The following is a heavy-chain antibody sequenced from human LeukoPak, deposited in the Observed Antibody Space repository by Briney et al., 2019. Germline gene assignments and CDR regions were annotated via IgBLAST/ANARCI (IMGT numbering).Heavy chain of an antibody. Sequence: QPGGSLRLSCAASGFTFSSHWMHWVRHAPGEGLVWVSRVNGPGDWTHYADSVRGRFIISRDNAENTISLQMNNLRAEDTAVYFCAREVFEGQRQSDAFDVWGQGTMVTVSS. CDR1: GFTFSSHW. V-gene: IGHV3-74*01. D-gene: IGHD6-25*01. CDR2: VNGPGDWT. J-gene: IGHJ3*01. CDR3: AREVFEGQRQSDAFDV.